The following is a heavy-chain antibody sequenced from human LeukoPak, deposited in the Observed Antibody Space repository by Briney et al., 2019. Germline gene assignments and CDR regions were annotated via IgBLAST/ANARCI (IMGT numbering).Heavy chain of an antibody. D-gene: IGHD1-26*01. Sequence: SVKVSCKASGYTFTSYGISWVRQAPGQGLEWMGRIIPLGIANYAQKFQGRVTITADKSTSTAYMELGSLRSEDTAVYYCARVRPGATRGGDAFDIWGQGTMVTVSS. CDR2: IIPLGIA. V-gene: IGHV1-69*04. CDR3: ARVRPGATRGGDAFDI. J-gene: IGHJ3*02. CDR1: GYTFTSYG.